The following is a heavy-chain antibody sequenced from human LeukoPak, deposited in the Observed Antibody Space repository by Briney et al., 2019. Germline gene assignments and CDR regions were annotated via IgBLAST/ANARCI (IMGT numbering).Heavy chain of an antibody. CDR3: ARLQGYFDY. V-gene: IGHV4-59*01. CDR2: IYYSGST. J-gene: IGHJ4*02. CDR1: GGSISSYY. Sequence: PSETLSLTCTVSGGSISSYYWSWIRQPPGEGLEWIGYIYYSGSTNYNPSLKSRVTISVDTSKNQFSLKLSSVTAADTAVYYCARLQGYFDYWGQGTLVTVSS.